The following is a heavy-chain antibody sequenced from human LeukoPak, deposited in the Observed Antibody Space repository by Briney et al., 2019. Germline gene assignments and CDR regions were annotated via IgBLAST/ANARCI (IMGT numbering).Heavy chain of an antibody. Sequence: ASVKVSCKASGGTFSSYAISWVRQAPGQGLEWMGRIIPILGIANYAQKFQGRVTITADKSTSTAYMELSSLRSEDTAVYYCARGVVVTAIFALNFDYWGQGTLVTVSS. V-gene: IGHV1-69*04. J-gene: IGHJ4*02. CDR1: GGTFSSYA. CDR2: IIPILGIA. D-gene: IGHD2-21*02. CDR3: ARGVVVTAIFALNFDY.